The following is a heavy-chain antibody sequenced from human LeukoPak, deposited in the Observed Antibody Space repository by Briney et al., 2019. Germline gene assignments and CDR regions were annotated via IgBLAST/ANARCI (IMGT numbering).Heavy chain of an antibody. CDR3: AKDTYYYDSSGYYPFGY. J-gene: IGHJ4*02. V-gene: IGHV3-21*04. CDR2: ISSSSSYI. CDR1: GFTFSSYS. D-gene: IGHD3-22*01. Sequence: GGSLGLSCAASGFTFSSYSMNWVRQAPGKGLEWVSSISSSSSYIYYADSVKGRFTISRDNAKNSLYLQMNSLRAEDTAVYYCAKDTYYYDSSGYYPFGYWGQGTLVTVSS.